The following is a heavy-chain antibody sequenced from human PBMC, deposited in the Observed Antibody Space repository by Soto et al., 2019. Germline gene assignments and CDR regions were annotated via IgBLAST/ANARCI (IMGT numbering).Heavy chain of an antibody. J-gene: IGHJ2*01. CDR1: GYTFSGYY. Sequence: ASVKVSCKASGYTFSGYYIHWVRQAPGQGLEWMGWINPKSGDTKYAQKFQGWVTMTMSTSVSTVYMDLSRLKSDDTAVYYCARGFGSGSYGVYEIWGR. V-gene: IGHV1-2*04. CDR2: INPKSGDT. CDR3: ARGFGSGSYGVYEI. D-gene: IGHD3-10*01.